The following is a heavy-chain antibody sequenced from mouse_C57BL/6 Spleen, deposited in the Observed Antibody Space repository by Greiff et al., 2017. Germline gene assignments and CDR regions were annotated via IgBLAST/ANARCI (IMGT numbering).Heavy chain of an antibody. V-gene: IGHV5-17*01. CDR1: GFTFSDYG. Sequence: EVQLVESGGGLVKPGGSLKLSCAASGFTFSDYGMHWVRQAPEKGLEWVAYISSGSSTIYYADTVKGRFTISRDNAKNTLFLQMTSLRSEDTAMYYCAKGLRFPYWYFDVWGTGTTVTVSS. CDR2: ISSGSSTI. D-gene: IGHD1-1*01. J-gene: IGHJ1*03. CDR3: AKGLRFPYWYFDV.